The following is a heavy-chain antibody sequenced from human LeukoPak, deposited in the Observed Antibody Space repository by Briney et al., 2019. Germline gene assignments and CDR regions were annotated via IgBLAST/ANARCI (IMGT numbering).Heavy chain of an antibody. CDR3: ARDVEDGIAAVSWFDP. D-gene: IGHD6-13*01. Sequence: SETLSLTCTVSGGSISSGSYYWSWIRQPAGTGLEWIGRIYTSGSTNYNPSLKSRVTISVDTSKNQFSLKLSSVTAADTAVYYCARDVEDGIAAVSWFDPWGQGTLVTVSS. CDR1: GGSISSGSYY. CDR2: IYTSGST. J-gene: IGHJ5*02. V-gene: IGHV4-61*02.